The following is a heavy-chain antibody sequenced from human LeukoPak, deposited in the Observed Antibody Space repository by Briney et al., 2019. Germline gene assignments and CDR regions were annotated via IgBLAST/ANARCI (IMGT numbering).Heavy chain of an antibody. V-gene: IGHV4-31*03. CDR2: IYYSGST. Sequence: SETLSLTCTVSGGSISSGGYSWSWIRQHPGKGLEWIGYIYYSGSTYYNPSLKSRVTISVDTSKNQFSLKLSSVTAADTAVYYCAREVPGDAFDIWGQGTMVTVSS. J-gene: IGHJ3*02. CDR3: AREVPGDAFDI. CDR1: GGSISSGGYS.